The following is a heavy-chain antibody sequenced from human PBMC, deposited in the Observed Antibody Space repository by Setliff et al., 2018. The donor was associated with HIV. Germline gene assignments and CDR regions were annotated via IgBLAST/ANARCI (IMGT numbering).Heavy chain of an antibody. CDR2: INHSGST. CDR3: AKPYYDISGYYFYYFDY. CDR1: GGSLSGYY. V-gene: IGHV4-34*01. D-gene: IGHD3-22*01. Sequence: KSSETLSLTCAVYGGSLSGYYWSWIRQPPGKGLEWFGEINHSGSTNYNPSLKSRVTISVDTSKNQFSLKLSSATAADTAFYYCAKPYYDISGYYFYYFDYWGQGTLVTVSS. J-gene: IGHJ4*02.